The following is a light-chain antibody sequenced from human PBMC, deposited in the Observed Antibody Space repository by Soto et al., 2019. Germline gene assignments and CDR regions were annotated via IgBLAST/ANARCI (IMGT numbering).Light chain of an antibody. CDR1: QSVSSSY. V-gene: IGKV3-20*01. Sequence: EIVLTQSPGTLSLSPGERATLSCRASQSVSSSYLAWYQQKPGQAPRLLIYGASSMSTGIPDRFSGSGSGTDFTLTISRLEPEDFAVYYCQQYGSSPPLTFGQGTKVEIK. J-gene: IGKJ1*01. CDR2: GAS. CDR3: QQYGSSPPLT.